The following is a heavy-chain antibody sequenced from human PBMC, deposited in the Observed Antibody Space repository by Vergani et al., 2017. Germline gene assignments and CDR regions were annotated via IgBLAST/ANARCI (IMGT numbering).Heavy chain of an antibody. CDR1: GFTFSSYA. J-gene: IGHJ6*04. Sequence: EVQLVESGGGLVQPGGSLRLSCAASGFTFSSYAMSWVRQAPGKGLEWVSAISGSGGSTYYADSVKGRFTISRDNSKNTLYLQMNSLRAEDTAVYYCATGYCSSTSCYADYYYGMDVWGEGTTVTVSA. V-gene: IGHV3-23*04. CDR3: ATGYCSSTSCYADYYYGMDV. D-gene: IGHD2-2*01. CDR2: ISGSGGST.